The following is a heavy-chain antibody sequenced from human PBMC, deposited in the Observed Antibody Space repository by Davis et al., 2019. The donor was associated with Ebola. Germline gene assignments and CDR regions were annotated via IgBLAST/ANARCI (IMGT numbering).Heavy chain of an antibody. CDR1: GYTFTSYG. CDR3: ASDCCGRVFDY. Sequence: ASVKVSCKASGYTFTSYGISWVRQAPGQGLEWMGIINPSGGSTSYAQKFQGRVTITRDTSASTAYMELSSLRSEDTAVYYCASDCCGRVFDYWGQGTLVTVSS. D-gene: IGHD2-15*01. CDR2: INPSGGST. V-gene: IGHV1-46*01. J-gene: IGHJ4*02.